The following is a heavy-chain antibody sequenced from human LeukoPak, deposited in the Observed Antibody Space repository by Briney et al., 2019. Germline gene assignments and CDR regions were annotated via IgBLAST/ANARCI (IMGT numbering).Heavy chain of an antibody. D-gene: IGHD3-3*01. CDR1: GYTFTSYY. Sequence: GASVKVSCKASGYTFTSYYMHWVRQAPGQGLEWMGIINPSGGSTSYAQKFQGRVTMTRDTSTSTVYMELSSLRSEDTAVYYCARDRYYDFWSGYYGDPHVFDIWGQGTMVTVSS. V-gene: IGHV1-46*01. CDR3: ARDRYYDFWSGYYGDPHVFDI. CDR2: INPSGGST. J-gene: IGHJ3*02.